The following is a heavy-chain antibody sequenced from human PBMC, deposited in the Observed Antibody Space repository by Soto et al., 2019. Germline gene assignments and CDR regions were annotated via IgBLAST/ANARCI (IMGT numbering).Heavy chain of an antibody. CDR1: GYTFTSYA. D-gene: IGHD3-3*02. V-gene: IGHV1-3*01. CDR3: AQGCAFLECRFGWFDP. CDR2: INAGNGNT. J-gene: IGHJ5*02. Sequence: ASVKVSCKASGYTFTSYAMHWVRQAPGQRLEWMGWINAGNGNTKYSQKFQGRVTITRDTSASTAYMELSSLRSEDTAAYYCAQGCAFLECRFGWFDPWGQGTLVTVSS.